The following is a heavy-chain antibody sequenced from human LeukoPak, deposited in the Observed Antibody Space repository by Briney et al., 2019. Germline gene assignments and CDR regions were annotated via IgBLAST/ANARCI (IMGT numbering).Heavy chain of an antibody. V-gene: IGHV1-2*02. CDR2: INPDSGGT. D-gene: IGHD4-23*01. CDR3: ARVDHGCTLSNFDY. CDR1: GYTFTGYY. Sequence: ASVKVSCKASGYTFTGYYMHWVRQAPGQGLEWMGWINPDSGGTNYAQKFQGRVTMTRDTSISTAYMELSRLRSDDTAGYYSARVDHGCTLSNFDYWGQGTPVT. J-gene: IGHJ4*01.